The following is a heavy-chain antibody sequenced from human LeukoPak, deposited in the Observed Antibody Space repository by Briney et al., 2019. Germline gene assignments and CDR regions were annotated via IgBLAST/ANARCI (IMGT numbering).Heavy chain of an antibody. CDR3: ARSDGDYGIGAFDI. J-gene: IGHJ3*02. CDR2: ISSSSSYI. Sequence: GGSLRLSCAASGFTFSSYSMHWLRQAPGKGVECVSSISSSSSYIYYAVSEKGRFTISRDNAKNSLYLQMNSLRAEDTAVYYCARSDGDYGIGAFDIWGQGTMVTVSS. V-gene: IGHV3-21*01. D-gene: IGHD4-17*01. CDR1: GFTFSSYS.